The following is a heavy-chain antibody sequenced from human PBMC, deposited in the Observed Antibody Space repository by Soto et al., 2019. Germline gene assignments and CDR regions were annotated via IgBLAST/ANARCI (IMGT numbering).Heavy chain of an antibody. D-gene: IGHD3-9*01. CDR1: CFSFSSYG. V-gene: IGHV3-23*01. Sequence: GSLRLSCTASCFSFSSYGMCWVRQAAGRGLEWVSALGGTGGRAYYADSVKGRFTVSRDNSRNTLFLQMNSLRVEDTAIYYCAKADRPYYEILTGPEYWGQGT. CDR2: LGGTGGRA. J-gene: IGHJ4*02. CDR3: AKADRPYYEILTGPEY.